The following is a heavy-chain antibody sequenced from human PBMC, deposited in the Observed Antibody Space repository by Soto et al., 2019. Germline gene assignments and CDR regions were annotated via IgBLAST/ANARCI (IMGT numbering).Heavy chain of an antibody. CDR3: AKDRQFRSYYESAGHYND. J-gene: IGHJ4*02. CDR2: ISGRGGVT. D-gene: IGHD3-22*01. V-gene: IGHV3-23*01. CDR1: GFTFRNQD. Sequence: EVQLLESGGGLVQPGGSLRLTCVGSGFTFRNQDMRWVRQAPGKGLEWVSGISGRGGVTYYADSVKGRFNISRDNSKKTLYLQMNNLRANNTAVYYCAKDRQFRSYYESAGHYNDWGQGTLGTVSS.